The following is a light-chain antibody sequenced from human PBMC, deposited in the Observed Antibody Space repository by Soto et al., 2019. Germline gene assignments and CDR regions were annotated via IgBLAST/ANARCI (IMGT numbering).Light chain of an antibody. V-gene: IGKV1-5*03. CDR1: HSISSW. Sequence: DIQMTQSPSTRSASVGDRVTITCRASHSISSWLAWYQQKPGKAPKLLIYKASSLESGVPSRFSGSGSGTEFTLTISSLQPDDFATYYCQQYNSYLRTFGQGTKVDIK. CDR3: QQYNSYLRT. CDR2: KAS. J-gene: IGKJ1*01.